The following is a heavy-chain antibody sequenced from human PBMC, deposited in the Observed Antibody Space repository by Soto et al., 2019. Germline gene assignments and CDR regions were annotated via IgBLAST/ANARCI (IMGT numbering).Heavy chain of an antibody. CDR3: ARDYGGNSGRFDP. Sequence: ASVKVSCKASGYTFISFDINWVRQATGQGPVWMGWMNPNSGIVGYAQKFRDRVTLTRDTSISTAYMELRSLNSEDTAVYYCARDYGGNSGRFDPWGQGTLVTVSS. CDR1: GYTFISFD. D-gene: IGHD4-17*01. V-gene: IGHV1-8*01. J-gene: IGHJ5*02. CDR2: MNPNSGIV.